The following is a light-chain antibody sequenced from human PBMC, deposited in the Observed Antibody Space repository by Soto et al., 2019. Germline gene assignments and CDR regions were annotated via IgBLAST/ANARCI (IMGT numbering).Light chain of an antibody. CDR2: GAS. CDR3: QQYGASPRT. Sequence: SVLTQSPGTLSLSPGERATLSCRASQSVSNNYLAWYQQRPGQAPRLLIYGASSRATGIPDRFSGSGSGTDFSLTISRLEPEDFAVYYCQQYGASPRTFGQGTKVDI. J-gene: IGKJ1*01. V-gene: IGKV3-20*01. CDR1: QSVSNNY.